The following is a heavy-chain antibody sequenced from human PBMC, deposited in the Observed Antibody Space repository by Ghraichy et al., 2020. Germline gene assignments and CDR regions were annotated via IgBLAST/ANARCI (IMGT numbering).Heavy chain of an antibody. J-gene: IGHJ6*02. CDR1: GFTFNNFG. CDR3: SRDLAVYSGMDV. Sequence: GGSLRLSCAASGFTFNNFGMNWVRQAPGKGLEWVSFISSSTYIYYLDSVKGRFTISRDNTKNSLYLQMNSLRAEDSAVYYCSRDLAVYSGMDVWRPGTPVSVS. CDR2: ISSSTYI. V-gene: IGHV3-21*01.